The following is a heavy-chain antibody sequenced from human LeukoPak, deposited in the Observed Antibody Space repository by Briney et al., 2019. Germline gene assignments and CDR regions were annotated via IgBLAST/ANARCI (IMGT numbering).Heavy chain of an antibody. V-gene: IGHV4-38-2*02. Sequence: SETLSLTCTVSGYSISTGYYWGWIRQPPGKGLEWIGSIYHSGRTFYNPSLKSRVTISVDTSKNQFSLKLTSVTAADTAVYYCARPYLPATRFDYWGQGTLVTVSS. J-gene: IGHJ4*02. CDR2: IYHSGRT. D-gene: IGHD5-24*01. CDR1: GYSISTGYY. CDR3: ARPYLPATRFDY.